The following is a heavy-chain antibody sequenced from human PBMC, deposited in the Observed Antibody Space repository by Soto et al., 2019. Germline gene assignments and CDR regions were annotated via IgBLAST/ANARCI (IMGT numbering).Heavy chain of an antibody. CDR2: IYDSGST. Sequence: LSLTCTVSGGSISSYYWSWIRQPPGEGLEWIGYIYDSGSTNYNPSLKSRVTISVDTSKNQFSLKLTSVTAADTAVYYCARLDNHDYQGQWFDPWGQGTLVTVSS. CDR1: GGSISSYY. CDR3: ARLDNHDYQGQWFDP. J-gene: IGHJ5*02. D-gene: IGHD4-17*01. V-gene: IGHV4-59*01.